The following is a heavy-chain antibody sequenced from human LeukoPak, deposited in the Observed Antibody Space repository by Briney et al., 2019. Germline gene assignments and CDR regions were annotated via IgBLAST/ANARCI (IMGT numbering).Heavy chain of an antibody. CDR2: IYYSGST. CDR1: GSISSSNYY. V-gene: IGHV4-39*07. Sequence: SGTLSLTCTVSGSISSSNYYWGWIRQPPGKGLEWIGSIYYSGSTHYNPSLKSRVNISVDTSKNQFSLKLSSVTAADTAVYYCARASPHYYDSSGYHNWFDPWGQGTLVTVSS. CDR3: ARASPHYYDSSGYHNWFDP. D-gene: IGHD3-22*01. J-gene: IGHJ5*02.